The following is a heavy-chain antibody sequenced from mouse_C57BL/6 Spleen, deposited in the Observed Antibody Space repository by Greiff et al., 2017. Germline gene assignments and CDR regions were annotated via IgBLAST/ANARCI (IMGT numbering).Heavy chain of an antibody. CDR3: ARGGDYDGHFDV. V-gene: IGHV1-80*01. J-gene: IGHJ1*03. Sequence: VQLQQSGAELVKPGASVKISCKASGYAFSSYWMNWVKQRPGKGLEWIGQIYPGDGDTNYNGKFKGKATLTADKSSSTAYMQLSSLTSEDSAVYFCARGGDYDGHFDVWGTGTTVTVSS. CDR1: GYAFSSYW. D-gene: IGHD2-4*01. CDR2: IYPGDGDT.